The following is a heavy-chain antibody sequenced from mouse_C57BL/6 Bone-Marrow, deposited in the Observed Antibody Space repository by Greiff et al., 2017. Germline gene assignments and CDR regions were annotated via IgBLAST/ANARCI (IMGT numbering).Heavy chain of an antibody. CDR2: ISSGGSYT. Sequence: EVHLVESGGDLVKPGGSLKLSCAASGFTFSSYGMSWVRQTPDTRLEWVATISSGGSYTYYPDSVKGRFTISRDNAKNTLYLQMSSLKSEDTAMYYCARQGNYAMDYWGQGTTVTVSS. CDR1: GFTFSSYG. J-gene: IGHJ4*01. V-gene: IGHV5-6*01. CDR3: ARQGNYAMDY.